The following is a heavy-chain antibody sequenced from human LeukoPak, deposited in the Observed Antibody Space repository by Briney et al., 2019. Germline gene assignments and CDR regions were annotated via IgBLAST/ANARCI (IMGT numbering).Heavy chain of an antibody. CDR2: MNPNSGNT. V-gene: IGHV1-8*02. J-gene: IGHJ5*02. CDR3: ARVRIAAAGRGWFDP. Sequence: ASVTVSCKASGGTFSSYAISWVRQATGQGLEWMGWMNPNSGNTGYAQKFQGRVTMTRNTSISTAYMELSSLRSEDTAVYYCARVRIAAAGRGWFDPWGQGTLVTVSS. D-gene: IGHD6-13*01. CDR1: GGTFSSYA.